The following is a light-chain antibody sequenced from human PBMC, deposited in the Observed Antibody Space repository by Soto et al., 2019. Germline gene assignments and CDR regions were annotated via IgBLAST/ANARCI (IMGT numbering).Light chain of an antibody. Sequence: EIVMTQSPATLSVSPGERATLSCRASQSVSSNLAWYQQKPCQAPRLLIYGASTRATGIPARFSGSGSGTEFTLTICSLQSEDFAVYYGQQYNNWPYTFGQGTKLEIK. J-gene: IGKJ2*01. CDR1: QSVSSN. CDR3: QQYNNWPYT. V-gene: IGKV3-15*01. CDR2: GAS.